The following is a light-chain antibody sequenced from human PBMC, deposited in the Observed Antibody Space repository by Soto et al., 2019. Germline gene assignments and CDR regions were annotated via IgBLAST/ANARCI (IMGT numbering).Light chain of an antibody. CDR2: EDN. CDR3: CSYAGGNSWV. Sequence: QSVLTQPASVSGSPGQSITISCTGSSSDVGRYKLVSWYQQHPGKAPKLIIYEDNKRPSGVSDRFSGSKSGNTASLTVAGLQAGDEADYYCCSYAGGNSWVFGGGTKVTVL. J-gene: IGLJ3*02. CDR1: SSDVGRYKL. V-gene: IGLV2-23*01.